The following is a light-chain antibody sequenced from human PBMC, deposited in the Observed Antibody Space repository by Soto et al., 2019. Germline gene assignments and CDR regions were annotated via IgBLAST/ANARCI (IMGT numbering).Light chain of an antibody. J-gene: IGLJ1*01. CDR1: SSDVGGYNY. CDR2: DVS. Sequence: QSALTQPRSVSGSPGQSVTISCTGTSSDVGGYNYVSWYQQHPGKAPKLMIYDVSKRPSGVPDRFSGSKSGNTASLTISGLQAEDEAAYYCCSYAGSPYVFGTRTKVTVL. V-gene: IGLV2-11*01. CDR3: CSYAGSPYV.